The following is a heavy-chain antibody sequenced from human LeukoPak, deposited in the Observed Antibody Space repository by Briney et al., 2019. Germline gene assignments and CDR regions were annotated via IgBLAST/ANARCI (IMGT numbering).Heavy chain of an antibody. CDR1: GGSISSYY. Sequence: SETLSLTCTVSGGSISSYYWSWIRQPAGKGLEWIGRIYTSGSTNYNPSLKSRVTMSVDTSKNQFSLKLSSVTAADTAVYYCARESLDYLTKNFNFDYWGQGTLSPSP. CDR3: ARESLDYLTKNFNFDY. D-gene: IGHD3-16*01. V-gene: IGHV4-4*07. CDR2: IYTSGST. J-gene: IGHJ4*02.